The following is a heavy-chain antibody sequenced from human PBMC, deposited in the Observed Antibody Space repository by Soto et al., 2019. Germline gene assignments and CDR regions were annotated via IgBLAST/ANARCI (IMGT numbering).Heavy chain of an antibody. J-gene: IGHJ5*02. Sequence: SETLSLTCTVSGGSISSGGYYWSWIRQHPGKGLEWIGYIYYSGSTYYNPSLKSRVTISVDTSKNQFSLKLSSVTAADTAVYYCARGNYYGSVINWFDPWGQGTLVTVSS. CDR1: GGSISSGGYY. CDR3: ARGNYYGSVINWFDP. D-gene: IGHD3-10*01. CDR2: IYYSGST. V-gene: IGHV4-31*03.